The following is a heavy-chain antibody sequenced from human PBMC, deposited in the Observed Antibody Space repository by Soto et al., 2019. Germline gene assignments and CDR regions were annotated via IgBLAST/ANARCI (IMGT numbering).Heavy chain of an antibody. D-gene: IGHD6-19*01. Sequence: EVQLLESGGGLVQPGGSLRLSCVVSGFTFTNYAMTWVRQAPGKGLEWVSAIDGSGGDTFYADSVKGRFTMSRDNSKNTLYLQMNSRSAEDTAVYHCAKVIGSGWYDWFDPWGQGTLVTVSS. V-gene: IGHV3-23*01. CDR1: GFTFTNYA. J-gene: IGHJ5*02. CDR3: AKVIGSGWYDWFDP. CDR2: IDGSGGDT.